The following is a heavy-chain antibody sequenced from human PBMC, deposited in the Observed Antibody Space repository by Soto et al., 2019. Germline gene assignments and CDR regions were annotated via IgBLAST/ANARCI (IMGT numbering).Heavy chain of an antibody. CDR2: IHGDGANT. D-gene: IGHD3-10*01. CDR1: GFTFNVFW. CDR3: ARDWYDFRSGTSRDGHWYFVL. Sequence: EEQLVESGGGLVKPGGSLRLSCEGSGFTFNVFWMHWVRQVPGKGLEWLSRIHGDGANTRYADSVKGRFSISRDNDKNKMFLQMHRQTVEDTGVYYYARDWYDFRSGTSRDGHWYFVLWGRGTLVTVSS. J-gene: IGHJ2*01. V-gene: IGHV3-74*01.